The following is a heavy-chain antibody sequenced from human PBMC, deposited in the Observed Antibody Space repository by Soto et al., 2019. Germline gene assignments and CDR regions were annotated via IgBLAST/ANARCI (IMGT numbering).Heavy chain of an antibody. CDR2: MNPNSGNT. Sequence: QVQLVQSGAEVKKPGASVKVSCKASGYTFTSYDINWVRQATGHGLEWMGWMNPNSGNTGYAQKFQGRVTMTRNTSISTAYMELSSLRSEDTAVYYCGRVLEVGAAGTYWYFDLWGRGTLVTVSS. V-gene: IGHV1-8*01. J-gene: IGHJ2*01. D-gene: IGHD6-13*01. CDR1: GYTFTSYD. CDR3: GRVLEVGAAGTYWYFDL.